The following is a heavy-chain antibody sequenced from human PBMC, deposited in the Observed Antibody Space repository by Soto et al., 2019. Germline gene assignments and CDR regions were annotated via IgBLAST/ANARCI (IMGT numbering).Heavy chain of an antibody. CDR2: ISYDGSNK. V-gene: IGHV3-30-3*01. CDR1: GFTFSSYA. J-gene: IGHJ5*02. Sequence: QVQLVESGGGVVQPGRSLRLSCAASGFTFSSYAMHWVRQAPGKGLEWVAVISYDGSNKYYADSVKGRFTISRDNSKNTLYLQMNSLRAEDTAVYYCARELGNWFDPWGQGTLVTVSS. CDR3: ARELGNWFDP. D-gene: IGHD3-3*02.